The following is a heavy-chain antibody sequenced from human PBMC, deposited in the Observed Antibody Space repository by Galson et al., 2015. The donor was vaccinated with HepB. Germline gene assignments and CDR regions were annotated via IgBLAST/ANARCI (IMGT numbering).Heavy chain of an antibody. V-gene: IGHV3-33*01. Sequence: SLRLSCAASGFTFSSYVMHWVRQAPGKGLEWVALIWFEGGSEHYADSVNGRFTISRDNSKNTLYLQMNSLRVEDTAVYYCARVGAYCSSSSCSDFDYWGQGTLVTVSS. CDR2: IWFEGGSE. J-gene: IGHJ4*02. D-gene: IGHD2-2*01. CDR1: GFTFSSYV. CDR3: ARVGAYCSSSSCSDFDY.